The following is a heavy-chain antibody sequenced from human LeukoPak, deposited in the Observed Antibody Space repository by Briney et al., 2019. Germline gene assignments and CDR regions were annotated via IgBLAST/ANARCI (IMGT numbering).Heavy chain of an antibody. J-gene: IGHJ4*02. V-gene: IGHV3-74*01. CDR2: ISDDGSHT. CDR3: ARVFATGPSFDY. Sequence: GGSLRLSCAASGFTFSDHYMDWVRQAPGKGLEWVGRISDDGSHTGYADSVKGRFTISRDNARNTLFLQMNSLRAEDTAVYYCARVFATGPSFDYWGQGTLVTVSS. D-gene: IGHD3-9*01. CDR1: GFTFSDHY.